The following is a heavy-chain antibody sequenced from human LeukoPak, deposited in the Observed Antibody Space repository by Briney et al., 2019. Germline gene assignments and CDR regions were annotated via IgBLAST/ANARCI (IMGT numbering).Heavy chain of an antibody. D-gene: IGHD5-12*01. CDR1: GYSISSGYY. CDR2: IYHSGST. Sequence: PSETLSLTCTVSGYSISSGYYWGWIRQPPGKGLEWIGSIYHSGSTYYNPSLKSRVTISVDTSKNQFSLKLSSVTAADTAVYYCARLNKNPLSGYDFGFDYWGQGTLVTVSS. V-gene: IGHV4-38-2*02. J-gene: IGHJ4*02. CDR3: ARLNKNPLSGYDFGFDY.